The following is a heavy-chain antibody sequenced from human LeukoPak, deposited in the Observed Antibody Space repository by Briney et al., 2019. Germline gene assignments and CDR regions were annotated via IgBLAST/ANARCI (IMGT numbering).Heavy chain of an antibody. D-gene: IGHD6-13*01. V-gene: IGHV3-21*01. CDR2: ISSSSSYI. CDR3: ARDRGQYSSSWAFDY. Sequence: GGSLRLSCAASGFTFSNEWMNWVRQAPGKGLEWVSSISSSSSYIYYADSVKGRFTISRDNAKNSLYLQMNSLRAEDTAVYYCARDRGQYSSSWAFDYWGQGTLVTVSS. J-gene: IGHJ4*02. CDR1: GFTFSNEW.